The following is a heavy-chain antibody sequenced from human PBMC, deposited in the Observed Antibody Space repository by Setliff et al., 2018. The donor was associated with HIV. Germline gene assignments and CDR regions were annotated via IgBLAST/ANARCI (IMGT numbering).Heavy chain of an antibody. J-gene: IGHJ4*02. CDR2: THASGTT. D-gene: IGHD2-21*02. CDR1: GGSISGDF. V-gene: IGHV4-4*07. Sequence: SETLSLTCTVSGGSISGDFWTWIRQPAGEGLEWIGRTHASGTTQCEPSLKNRCSMSIDTSKNQFSLKLSSVTAADTAVYYCARQTATGTSATFDSWGQGSLVTVT. CDR3: ARQTATGTSATFDS.